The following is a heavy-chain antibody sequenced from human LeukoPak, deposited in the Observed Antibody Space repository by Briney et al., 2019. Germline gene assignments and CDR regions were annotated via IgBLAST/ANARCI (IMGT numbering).Heavy chain of an antibody. J-gene: IGHJ4*02. CDR2: FDPEDGET. D-gene: IGHD3-22*01. CDR1: GYTLTELS. Sequence: ASVKVSCKVSGYTLTELSMHWVRQAPGKGLEWMGGFDPEDGETIYAQKFQGRVTMTEDTSTDTAYMELSSLRSGDTAVYYCATTMIVVVISTDGLRDWGQGTLVTVSS. V-gene: IGHV1-24*01. CDR3: ATTMIVVVISTDGLRD.